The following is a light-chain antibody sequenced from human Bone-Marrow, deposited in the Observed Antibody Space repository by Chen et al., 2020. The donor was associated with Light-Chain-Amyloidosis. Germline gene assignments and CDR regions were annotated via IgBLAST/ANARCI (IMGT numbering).Light chain of an antibody. Sequence: EIVLTQSPDTLSLSPGEGANLSCRASQTISSNYLTWYQQKLGQAPRLLIYGSSSRATGIPDRFTGSGSGTDFTLTINRLEPEDFAMYYCQQYGTSPLTFGGGTKVEIK. CDR1: QTISSNY. CDR2: GSS. J-gene: IGKJ4*01. V-gene: IGKV3-20*01. CDR3: QQYGTSPLT.